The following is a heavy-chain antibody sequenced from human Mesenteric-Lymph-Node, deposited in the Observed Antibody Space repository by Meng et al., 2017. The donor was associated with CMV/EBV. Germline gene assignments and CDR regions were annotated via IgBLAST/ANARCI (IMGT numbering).Heavy chain of an antibody. V-gene: IGHV3-30-3*01. CDR2: ISSDGSNK. J-gene: IGHJ4*02. CDR1: GFTLSSYV. D-gene: IGHD3-3*01. Sequence: GESLKISCAASGFTLSSYVMHWVRQAPGTGLEFVAVISSDGSNKYYAASVKGRFTISRDNSKNTLYLQLDSLRPEDTAVYYCARPYNSVDFWNGYSYYLDYWGQGVLVTVSS. CDR3: ARPYNSVDFWNGYSYYLDY.